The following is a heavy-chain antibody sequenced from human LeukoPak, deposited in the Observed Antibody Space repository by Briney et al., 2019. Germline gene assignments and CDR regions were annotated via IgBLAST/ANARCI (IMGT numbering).Heavy chain of an antibody. D-gene: IGHD3-22*01. CDR2: ISSGSDYI. CDR3: ARASLYYYDSSGYLT. Sequence: GGSLRLSCAASGFIFSDYTMNWVRQSPGKGLEWVSSISSGSDYIYYADSVKGRFTISRDNAEKSLYLQMNSLRAEDTAVYYCARASLYYYDSSGYLTWGQGTLVTVSS. CDR1: GFIFSDYT. J-gene: IGHJ4*02. V-gene: IGHV3-21*01.